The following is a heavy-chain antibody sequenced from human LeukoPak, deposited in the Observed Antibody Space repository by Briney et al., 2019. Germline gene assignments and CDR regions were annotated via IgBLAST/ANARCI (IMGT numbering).Heavy chain of an antibody. D-gene: IGHD4-17*01. CDR2: IYYSGST. Sequence: SETLSLTCTVSGGSVSSGSYYWSWIRQPPGKGLEWIGYIYYSGSTNYNPSLKSRVTISVVTSKNQFSLKLSSETAADTAVYYCARFDYGDVDYWGQGTLVTVSS. J-gene: IGHJ4*02. CDR1: GGSVSSGSYY. CDR3: ARFDYGDVDY. V-gene: IGHV4-61*01.